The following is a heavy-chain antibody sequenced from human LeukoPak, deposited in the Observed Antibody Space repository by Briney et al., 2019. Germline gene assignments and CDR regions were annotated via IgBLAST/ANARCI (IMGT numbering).Heavy chain of an antibody. V-gene: IGHV3-23*01. D-gene: IGHD1-26*01. CDR2: IGGGGEYT. Sequence: GGSLRLSCAASGFTFSSYAMSWVRQAPGKGQEWVSTIGGGGEYTYYADSVKGRFIISRDNSNNTFYLQMNSLRAEDTAVYYCAKVLSGSQDYWGQGTLVTVFS. CDR3: AKVLSGSQDY. J-gene: IGHJ4*02. CDR1: GFTFSSYA.